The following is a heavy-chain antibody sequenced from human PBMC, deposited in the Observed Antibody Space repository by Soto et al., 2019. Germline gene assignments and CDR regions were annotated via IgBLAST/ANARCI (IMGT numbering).Heavy chain of an antibody. CDR2: IYYIGST. V-gene: IGHV4-31*03. Sequence: QVQLQESGPGLVKPSQTLSLTCTVSGDSINNGGYYWSWIRQHPGKGMEWIGYIYYIGSTYYNPSLKSRVTISVDTSKTQFYLKLSSVTAADTAVYFCERGFRDWGQGTLVTVSS. CDR1: GDSINNGGYY. J-gene: IGHJ4*02. CDR3: ERGFRD.